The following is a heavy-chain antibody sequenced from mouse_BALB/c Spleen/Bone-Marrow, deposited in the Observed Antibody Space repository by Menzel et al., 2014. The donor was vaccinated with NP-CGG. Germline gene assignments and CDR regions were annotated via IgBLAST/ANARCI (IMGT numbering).Heavy chain of an antibody. V-gene: IGHV14-4*02. CDR2: IDPENGDT. Sequence: EVQLQQSRAELVRSGASVKLSCTASGFNIKDYYIHWVKQRPEQGLEWIGWIDPENGDTEYAPKFQGMATMTADTSANTAYLHLSSLTSEDTAVYYCNALLRKEAMDYWGQGTSVTVSS. J-gene: IGHJ4*01. CDR3: NALLRKEAMDY. D-gene: IGHD1-1*01. CDR1: GFNIKDYY.